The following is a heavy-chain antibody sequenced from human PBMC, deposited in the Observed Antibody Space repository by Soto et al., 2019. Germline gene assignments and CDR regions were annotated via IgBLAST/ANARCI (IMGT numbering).Heavy chain of an antibody. J-gene: IGHJ6*02. V-gene: IGHV4-59*08. CDR3: ARRYYYGGYGMDV. Sequence: QVQLQESGPGLVKPSETLSLTCTVSGGSISSYYWSWIRQPPGKGLEWIGYIYYSGSTNYNPSLRRRVTIAVDTSKNQVSLKLSSVTAADTAVYYCARRYYYGGYGMDVWGQGTTVTVSS. CDR2: IYYSGST. D-gene: IGHD3-10*01. CDR1: GGSISSYY.